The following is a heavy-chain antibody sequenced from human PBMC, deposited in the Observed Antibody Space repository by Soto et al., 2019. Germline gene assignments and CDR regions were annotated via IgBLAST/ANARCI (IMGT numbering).Heavy chain of an antibody. J-gene: IGHJ5*02. CDR2: IYYSGST. V-gene: IGHV4-30-4*01. Sequence: PSETLSLPCTVSGGSISIGDYYTSRIRQPPGKGLEGIGYIYYSGSTYYNPYLKSRVTISVDTSKNQFSLKLSSVTAADTAVYYCARLIVLMVDAMSPSLSWFDPWGQGTLVTVSS. CDR1: GGSISIGDYY. D-gene: IGHD2-8*01. CDR3: ARLIVLMVDAMSPSLSWFDP.